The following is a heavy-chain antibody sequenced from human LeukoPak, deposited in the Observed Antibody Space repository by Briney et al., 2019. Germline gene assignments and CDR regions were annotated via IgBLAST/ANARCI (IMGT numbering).Heavy chain of an antibody. V-gene: IGHV4-4*02. D-gene: IGHD6-13*01. CDR1: GGSISSSNW. CDR3: ARDRYSSSWYGPAGMDV. J-gene: IGHJ6*02. Sequence: SGTLSLTCAVSGGSISSSNWWSWVRQPPGKGLEWIGEIYHSGSTNYNPSLKSRVTISVDKSKNQSSLKLSSVTAADTAVYYGARDRYSSSWYGPAGMDVWGQGTTVTVSS. CDR2: IYHSGST.